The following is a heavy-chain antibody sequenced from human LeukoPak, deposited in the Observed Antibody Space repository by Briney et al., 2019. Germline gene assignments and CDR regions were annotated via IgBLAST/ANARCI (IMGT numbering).Heavy chain of an antibody. CDR3: AKWEGMNISGWYIDY. D-gene: IGHD6-19*01. V-gene: IGHV3-23*01. J-gene: IGHJ4*02. Sequence: PGGSLRLSCAASGFTFSTYAMNWVRQAPGKGLEWVSVISGSGDWTYYADSVKGRFTIFRDNSKNTLYLQMNSLGAEDTAVYYCAKWEGMNISGWYIDYWGQGTLVTVSS. CDR2: ISGSGDWT. CDR1: GFTFSTYA.